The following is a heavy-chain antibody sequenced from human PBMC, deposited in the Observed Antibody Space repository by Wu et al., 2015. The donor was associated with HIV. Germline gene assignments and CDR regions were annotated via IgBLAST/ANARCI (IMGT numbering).Heavy chain of an antibody. CDR1: GYTFTSYD. Sequence: QVQLVQSGAEVKKPGASVKVSCKASGYTFTSYDINWVRQATGQGLEWMGWMNPNSGNTGYAQKFQGRVTMTRNTSISTAYMELSSLRSEDTAVYYCARVHSSWRDPRVDIWGQGTTIIVSS. D-gene: IGHD6-13*01. J-gene: IGHJ3*02. CDR3: ARVHSSWRDPRVDI. V-gene: IGHV1-8*01. CDR2: MNPNSGNT.